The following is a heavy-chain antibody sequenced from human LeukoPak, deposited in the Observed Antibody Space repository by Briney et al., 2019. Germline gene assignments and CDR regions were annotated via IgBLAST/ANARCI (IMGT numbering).Heavy chain of an antibody. CDR2: IYTSGTT. V-gene: IGHV4-4*07. CDR3: ARETNWTFDY. D-gene: IGHD1-20*01. J-gene: IGHJ4*02. Sequence: TSETLSLTCTVSGEYIRKYYWSWIRQPAGKGLEWIGRIYTSGTTDYNPSLESRVTMSIDTSNNYFSLKLSSVTAADTAVYYCARETNWTFDYWGQGTLVTVSS. CDR1: GEYIRKYY.